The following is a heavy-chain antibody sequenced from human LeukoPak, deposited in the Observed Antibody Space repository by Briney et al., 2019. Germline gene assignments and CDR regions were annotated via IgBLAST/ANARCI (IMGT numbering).Heavy chain of an antibody. CDR1: GFTSIAYA. CDR2: ISISGDDT. D-gene: IGHD4-17*01. V-gene: IGHV3-23*01. CDR3: ANEIRPNDY. J-gene: IGHJ4*02. Sequence: GGSLRLSCVGSGFTSIAYALTWVRQAPGKGLEWLSAISISGDDTYYADSVKGRFTISRDNSKNTLYLQMNSLSADDTAMYYCANEIRPNDYWGQGTLVTVSS.